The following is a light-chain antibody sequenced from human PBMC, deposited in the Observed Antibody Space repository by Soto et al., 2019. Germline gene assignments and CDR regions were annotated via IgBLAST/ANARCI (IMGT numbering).Light chain of an antibody. J-gene: IGLJ2*01. Sequence: QSALTQPASVSGSRGQSITISCTGTSSDVGGYNYVSWYQQHPGKASKLMIYDVSNRPSGVSNRFSGSKSGNTASLTISGLQAEDEADYYCSSYTSSSPVVFGGGTKLTVL. V-gene: IGLV2-14*01. CDR2: DVS. CDR3: SSYTSSSPVV. CDR1: SSDVGGYNY.